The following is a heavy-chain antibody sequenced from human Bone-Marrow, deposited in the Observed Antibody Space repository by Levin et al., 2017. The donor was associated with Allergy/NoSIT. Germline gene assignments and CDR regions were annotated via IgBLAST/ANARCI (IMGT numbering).Heavy chain of an antibody. V-gene: IGHV3-66*02. CDR1: GFTVSRNY. D-gene: IGHD3-16*01. Sequence: GGSLRLSCTVSGFTVSRNYMTWVRQAPGKGLEWVSFIYSGGASYYADSVKGRFTISRDSSKNTLDLQMNSLRVEDTAVYHCARKTDSIMALPGDVWGKGTTVTVAS. J-gene: IGHJ6*04. CDR3: ARKTDSIMALPGDV. CDR2: IYSGGAS.